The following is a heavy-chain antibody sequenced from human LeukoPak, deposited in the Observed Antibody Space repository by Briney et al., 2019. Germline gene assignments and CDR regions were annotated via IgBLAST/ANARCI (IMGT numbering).Heavy chain of an antibody. CDR3: GYCSSTSCYHFDY. D-gene: IGHD2-2*01. Sequence: PSETLSLTCTASGDSISSYYWGWIRQPPGKGLEWIGSIYYSGSTYYNPSLKSRVTISVDTSKNQFSLKLSSVTAADTAVYYCGYCSSTSCYHFDYWGPGTLVTVSS. V-gene: IGHV4-39*01. J-gene: IGHJ4*02. CDR1: GDSISSYY. CDR2: IYYSGST.